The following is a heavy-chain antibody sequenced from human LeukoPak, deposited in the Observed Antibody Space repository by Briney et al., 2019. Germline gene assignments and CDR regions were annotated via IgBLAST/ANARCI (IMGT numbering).Heavy chain of an antibody. Sequence: GGSLRLSCEASGMIFSKYWMSWVRQAPRKGLEGVAKIKQDGSEKYYLDSVKGRFTISRDNAKNSLYLHMNSLRAEDTAVYYCATSWDYWGQGTLVTVSS. CDR1: GMIFSKYW. V-gene: IGHV3-7*01. CDR3: ATSWDY. CDR2: IKQDGSEK. J-gene: IGHJ4*02.